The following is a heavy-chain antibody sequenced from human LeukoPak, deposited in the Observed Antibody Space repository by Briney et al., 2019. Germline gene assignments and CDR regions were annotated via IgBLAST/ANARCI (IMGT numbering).Heavy chain of an antibody. CDR3: ARPHVLRYFDW. CDR1: GFTFSSYS. V-gene: IGHV3-21*01. J-gene: IGHJ4*02. D-gene: IGHD3-9*01. CDR2: ISSSSSYI. Sequence: GGSLRLSCAASGFTFSSYSMNWVRRAPGKWLEWVSSISSSSSYIYYADSVKGRFTISRDNAKNSLYLQMNSLRAEDTAVYYCARPHVLRYFDWWGQGTLVTVSS.